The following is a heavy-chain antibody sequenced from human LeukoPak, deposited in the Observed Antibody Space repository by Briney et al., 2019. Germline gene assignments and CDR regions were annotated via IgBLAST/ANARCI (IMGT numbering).Heavy chain of an antibody. CDR2: IYYSGST. D-gene: IGHD6-13*01. J-gene: IGHJ3*02. CDR3: ATSLEYSSSWDAFDI. V-gene: IGHV4-59*01. Sequence: SETLSLTCTVSGGSLSSYYWSLIRQPAGKGLEWIGYIYYSGSTNYNPSLKSRVTISVDTSKNQFSLKLSSVTAADTAVYYCATSLEYSSSWDAFDIWGQGTMVTVSS. CDR1: GGSLSSYY.